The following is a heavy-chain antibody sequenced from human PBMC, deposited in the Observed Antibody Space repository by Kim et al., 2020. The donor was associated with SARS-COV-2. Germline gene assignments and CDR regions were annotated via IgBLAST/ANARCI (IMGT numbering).Heavy chain of an antibody. D-gene: IGHD4-17*01. J-gene: IGHJ6*02. CDR3: ARGPSFDYGDYVGYYGMDV. V-gene: IGHV1-8*01. Sequence: ASVKVSCKASGYTFTSYDINWVRQATGQGLEWMGWMNPNSGNTGYAQKFQGRVTMTRNTSMSTAYMELSSLRSEDTAVYYCARGPSFDYGDYVGYYGMDVWGQGTTVTVSS. CDR2: MNPNSGNT. CDR1: GYTFTSYD.